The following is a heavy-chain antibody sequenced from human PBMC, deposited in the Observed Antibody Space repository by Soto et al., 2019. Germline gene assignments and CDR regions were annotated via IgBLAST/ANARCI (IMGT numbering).Heavy chain of an antibody. Sequence: EVQLVESGGGLVQPGGSLRLSCAASGFTFSNYWMGWVRQAPGKGLEWVANIDRDGTEKFYVDSVKGRFSISRDNTKDSVSMQMNSLRGEDTGVYYCARDKTTAWSPIWFDPWGQGTLVTVSS. V-gene: IGHV3-7*01. CDR3: ARDKTTAWSPIWFDP. CDR2: IDRDGTEK. J-gene: IGHJ5*02. CDR1: GFTFSNYW. D-gene: IGHD4-17*01.